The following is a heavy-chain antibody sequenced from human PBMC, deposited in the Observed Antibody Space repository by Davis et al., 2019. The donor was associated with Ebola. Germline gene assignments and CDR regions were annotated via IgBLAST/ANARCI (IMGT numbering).Heavy chain of an antibody. CDR3: AKDISPHIGVIVTQVDY. CDR1: EFTFSSYS. Sequence: GESLKISCAGSEFTFSSYSMNWVRQAPGKGLEWVSVISGSGSTIHYADSVKGRFTISRDNSKNTLYLQMNSLRAEDTAVYYCAKDISPHIGVIVTQVDYWGQGTLVTVSS. J-gene: IGHJ4*02. D-gene: IGHD3-10*01. CDR2: ISGSGSTI. V-gene: IGHV3-23*01.